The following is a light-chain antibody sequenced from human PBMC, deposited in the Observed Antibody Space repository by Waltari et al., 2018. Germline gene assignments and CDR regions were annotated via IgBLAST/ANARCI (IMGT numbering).Light chain of an antibody. J-gene: IGLJ2*01. CDR2: ENN. V-gene: IGLV1-51*02. CDR1: SSNLGNDY. CDR3: GTWDTSLSALI. Sequence: QSVLTPPPSVSAAPGQKVTISCSGSSSNLGNDYVSWYQQLPGTAPKLFIYENNKRPSGIPDRFSGSKSGTSATLGITGLQTGDEADYYCGTWDTSLSALIFGGGTKLTVL.